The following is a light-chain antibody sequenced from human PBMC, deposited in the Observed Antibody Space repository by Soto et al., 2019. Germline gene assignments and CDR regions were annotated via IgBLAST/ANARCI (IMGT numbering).Light chain of an antibody. J-gene: IGKJ4*01. CDR1: QSVSSNF. CDR3: RQYGRTLESA. CDR2: GAS. Sequence: EIVLTQSPGTLSLSPGERATLSCRASQSVSSNFLAWYQEKPGQAPRLLIYGASSRATGIPDRFSGSGSGTDFTLTINRLEPEDFAVYYCRQYGRTLESAFGGGTKVETK. V-gene: IGKV3-20*01.